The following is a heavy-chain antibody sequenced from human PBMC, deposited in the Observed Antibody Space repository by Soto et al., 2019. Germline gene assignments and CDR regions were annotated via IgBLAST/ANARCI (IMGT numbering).Heavy chain of an antibody. CDR1: GDSITSRNW. D-gene: IGHD3-3*01. Sequence: QVRLQESGPGLVRPSGTLSLNCAVSGDSITSRNWWTWVRQAPGKGLEWLGDIFQSGTTHYNPSLTSRVTISLDKSNNQFSLKLTSVTAADTAVYYCARHPIEARPEVVSDSYYGMDVWGQGTAVTVAS. CDR3: ARHPIEARPEVVSDSYYGMDV. CDR2: IFQSGTT. V-gene: IGHV4-4*02. J-gene: IGHJ6*02.